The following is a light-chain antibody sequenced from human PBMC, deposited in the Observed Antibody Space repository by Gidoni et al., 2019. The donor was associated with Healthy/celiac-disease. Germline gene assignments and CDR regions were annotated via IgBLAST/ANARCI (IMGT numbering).Light chain of an antibody. CDR2: SNN. CDR1: SSNIGSNT. Sequence: QSVLTQPPSASGTPGQGVTIPCSGSSSNIGSNTVHWYQQLPGTAPKLLIYSNNQRPSGVPDRFSGSKSGTSASLAISGLQSEDEADYYCAAWDDCLNGVVFGGGTKLTVL. V-gene: IGLV1-44*01. CDR3: AAWDDCLNGVV. J-gene: IGLJ2*01.